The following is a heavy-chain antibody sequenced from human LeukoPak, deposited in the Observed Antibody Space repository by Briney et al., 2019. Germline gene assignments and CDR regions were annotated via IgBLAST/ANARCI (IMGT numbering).Heavy chain of an antibody. CDR2: IWYDGSNK. V-gene: IGHV3-33*01. CDR3: AGRVTGYSSGYVY. CDR1: GFTFSSYG. D-gene: IGHD5-18*01. Sequence: GGSLRLSCAASGFTFSSYGMHWVRQAPGKGLEWVAVIWYDGSNKYYADSVKGRFTISRDNSENIVYLQMNNLRAEDTAVYYCAGRVTGYSSGYVYWGQGTLVTVSS. J-gene: IGHJ4*02.